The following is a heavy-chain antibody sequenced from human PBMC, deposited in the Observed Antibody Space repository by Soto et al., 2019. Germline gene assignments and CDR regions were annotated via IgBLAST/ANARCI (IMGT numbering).Heavy chain of an antibody. CDR2: INHSGST. D-gene: IGHD2-15*01. J-gene: IGHJ5*02. CDR1: GGSFSGYY. V-gene: IGHV4-34*01. Sequence: GPLMSSETLSLTCAVYGGSFSGYYWSWIRQPPGKGLEWIGEINHSGSTNYNPSLKSRVTISVDTSKNQFSLKLSSVTAADTAVYYCARKGVVVAGLNVYNWFDPWGQGTLVTVSS. CDR3: ARKGVVVAGLNVYNWFDP.